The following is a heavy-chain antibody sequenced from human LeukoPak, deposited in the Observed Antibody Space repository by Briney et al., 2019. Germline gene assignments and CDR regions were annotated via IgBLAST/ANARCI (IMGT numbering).Heavy chain of an antibody. CDR3: ARDNGHGALDY. CDR2: IYYSGST. V-gene: IGHV4-59*01. J-gene: IGHJ4*02. Sequence: SETLSLTCTVSGGSISSYYWSWIRQPPGKGLEWIGYIYYSGSTNYNPSLKSRVTISVDTSKNQFSLKLSSVTAADTAVYYCARDNGHGALDYWGQGTLVTVSS. CDR1: GGSISSYY. D-gene: IGHD1-26*01.